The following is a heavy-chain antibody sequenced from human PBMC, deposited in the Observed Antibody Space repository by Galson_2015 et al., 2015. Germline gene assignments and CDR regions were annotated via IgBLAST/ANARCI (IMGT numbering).Heavy chain of an antibody. Sequence: ETLSLTCTVSGASVSRYYWSWIRQPPGKRLEWLGYIYYTGTTKFNPSLNNRVIISLDTPKNQFSLQLSSVTAADTAVYYCARLYGDFGDDNFDYWGQGTLVTVSS. J-gene: IGHJ4*02. V-gene: IGHV4-59*02. CDR1: GASVSRYY. CDR3: ARLYGDFGDDNFDY. D-gene: IGHD4-17*01. CDR2: IYYTGTT.